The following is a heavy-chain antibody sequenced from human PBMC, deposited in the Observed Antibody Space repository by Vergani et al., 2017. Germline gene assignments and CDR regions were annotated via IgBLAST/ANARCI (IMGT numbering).Heavy chain of an antibody. V-gene: IGHV4-34*01. Sequence: QVQLQQWGAGLLKPSETLSLTCAVYGGSFSGYYWSWIRQPPGKGLEWIGYIYYSGSTYYNPSLKSRVTISVDTSKNQFSLKLSSVTAADTAVYYCARDLGIVGATNYYGMDVWGQGTTVTVSS. CDR1: GGSFSGYY. D-gene: IGHD1-26*01. CDR3: ARDLGIVGATNYYGMDV. CDR2: IYYSGST. J-gene: IGHJ6*02.